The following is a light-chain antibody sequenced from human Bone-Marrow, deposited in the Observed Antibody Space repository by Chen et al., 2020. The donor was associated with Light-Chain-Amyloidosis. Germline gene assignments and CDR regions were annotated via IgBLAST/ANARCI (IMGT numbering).Light chain of an antibody. CDR1: QSISSY. CDR3: QQSYSTPPVT. Sequence: DIQMTQSPSSLSASVGDRVTITCRASQSISSYLNWYQQKQGKAPKLLIYAASSLQSGVPSRFSGSGSGTDFTLTISILQPEDFATYYCQQSYSTPPVTFGGGTKVEIK. CDR2: AAS. V-gene: IGKV1-39*01. J-gene: IGKJ4*01.